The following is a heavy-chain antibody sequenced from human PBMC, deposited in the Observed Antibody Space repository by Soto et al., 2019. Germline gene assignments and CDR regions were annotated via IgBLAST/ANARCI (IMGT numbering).Heavy chain of an antibody. J-gene: IGHJ5*02. CDR1: GGSINSGDYY. CDR3: ARGGYSYGSGSRDWFDP. V-gene: IGHV4-30-4*01. D-gene: IGHD5-18*01. Sequence: QVQLQESGPGLVKPSQTLSLTCTVSGGSINSGDYYWSWIRQPPGKGLEWIRYIYYNENTYYNPSVKSRVTISIDTSKNQFSLKLRSVTAADTAVYYCARGGYSYGSGSRDWFDPWGQGTQVTVSS. CDR2: IYYNENT.